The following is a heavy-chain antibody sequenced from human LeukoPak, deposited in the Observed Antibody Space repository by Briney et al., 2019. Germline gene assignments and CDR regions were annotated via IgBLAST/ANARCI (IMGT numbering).Heavy chain of an antibody. CDR1: GGTFSSYA. J-gene: IGHJ4*02. Sequence: GASVKVSCKASGGTFSSYAISWVRQAPGQGLEWMGGIIPIFGTANYAQKFQGRVTITADESTSTAYMELSSLRSEDTAVYYCARGEWELLGTFDYWGQGTLSPSPQ. CDR2: IIPIFGTA. D-gene: IGHD1-26*01. V-gene: IGHV1-69*13. CDR3: ARGEWELLGTFDY.